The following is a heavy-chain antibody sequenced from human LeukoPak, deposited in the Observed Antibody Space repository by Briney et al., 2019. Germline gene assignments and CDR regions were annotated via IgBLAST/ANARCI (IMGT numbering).Heavy chain of an antibody. CDR3: AKDGSSSWYYFDY. V-gene: IGHV3-30*18. J-gene: IGHJ4*02. CDR2: ISYDGSNK. D-gene: IGHD6-13*01. CDR1: GFTFSSDG. Sequence: GGSLTLSCAASGFTFSSDGRQWVRQAPHKVVGRRAVISYDGSNKHYADSVKGRFTISRDNSKNTLYLHMNSLRAEDTALYYCAKDGSSSWYYFDYWGQGTLVTVSS.